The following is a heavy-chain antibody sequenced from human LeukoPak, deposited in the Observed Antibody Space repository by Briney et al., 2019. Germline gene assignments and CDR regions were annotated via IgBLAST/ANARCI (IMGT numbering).Heavy chain of an antibody. CDR1: GGSISTSNYY. CDR2: IYYSGST. V-gene: IGHV4-39*07. D-gene: IGHD3-10*01. CDR3: AREGITMVRGQRYNWFDP. J-gene: IGHJ5*02. Sequence: PSETLSLTCTVSGGSISTSNYYWGWIRQPPGKGLEWIGSIYYSGSTYYNPSLKSRVTISVDTSKNQFSLKLSSVTAADTAVYYCAREGITMVRGQRYNWFDPWGQGTLVTVSS.